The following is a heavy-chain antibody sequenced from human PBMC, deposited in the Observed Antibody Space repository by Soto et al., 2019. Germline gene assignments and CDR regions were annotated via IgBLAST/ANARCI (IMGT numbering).Heavy chain of an antibody. CDR3: ARTLGAARSYYYYGMDV. D-gene: IGHD6-6*01. CDR2: IIPIFGTA. CDR1: GGTFSSYA. V-gene: IGHV1-69*13. Sequence: ASVKVSCKASGGTFSSYAISWVRQAPGQGLEWMGGIIPIFGTANYAQKFQGRVTITADESTSTAYMELSSLRSEDTAVYYCARTLGAARSYYYYGMDVWGQGTRVTVSS. J-gene: IGHJ6*02.